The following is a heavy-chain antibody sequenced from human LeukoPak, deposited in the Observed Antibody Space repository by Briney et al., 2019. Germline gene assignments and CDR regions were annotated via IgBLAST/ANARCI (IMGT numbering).Heavy chain of an antibody. Sequence: ASVKVSCKASGYTFTGYYIHWVRQAPGQGLEWMGRINPNSGDRNYAQKFQGRVTMTRDTSISAAYMELSSLRPDDTAVYYCARGAAVGQTRDYWGQGTLVTVSS. CDR2: INPNSGDR. V-gene: IGHV1-2*06. CDR3: ARGAAVGQTRDY. J-gene: IGHJ4*02. CDR1: GYTFTGYY. D-gene: IGHD6-13*01.